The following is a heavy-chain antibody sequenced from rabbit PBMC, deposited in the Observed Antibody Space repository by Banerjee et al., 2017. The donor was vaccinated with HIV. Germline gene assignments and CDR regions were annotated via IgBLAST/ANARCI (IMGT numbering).Heavy chain of an antibody. CDR2: VDTASGST. CDR3: ARDLAGVIGWNFNL. D-gene: IGHD4-1*01. V-gene: IGHV1S40*01. Sequence: VQPGASLTLTCTASGFSFSSGYYMCWVRQAPGKGLEWIGCVDTASGSTYYASWAKGRFTISKTSSTVTLQMTSLTAADTATYFCARDLAGVIGWNFNLWGQGTLVTVS. J-gene: IGHJ4*01. CDR1: GFSFSSGYY.